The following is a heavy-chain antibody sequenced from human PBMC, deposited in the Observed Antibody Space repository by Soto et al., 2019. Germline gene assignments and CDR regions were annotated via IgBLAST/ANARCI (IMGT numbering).Heavy chain of an antibody. J-gene: IGHJ4*02. CDR1: GFTFSNYV. D-gene: IGHD5-12*01. CDR3: ARDGGGMAAIIPQFDY. CDR2: ISYDGSNK. V-gene: IGHV3-30-3*01. Sequence: GGSLRLSCAASGFTFSNYVMHWVRQAPGKGLEWVADISYDGSNKYYADFVKGRFTISRDNSKNTLYLQMNSLRDEDTAVYYCARDGGGMAAIIPQFDYWGQGVLVTSPQ.